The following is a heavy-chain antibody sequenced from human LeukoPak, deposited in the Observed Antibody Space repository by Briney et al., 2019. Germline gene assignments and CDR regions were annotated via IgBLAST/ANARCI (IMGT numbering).Heavy chain of an antibody. J-gene: IGHJ5*02. CDR2: INPDSGGA. CDR3: ARHLRAAIWFDP. Sequence: GASVKVSCKASGYTFTGYYIHWVRQAPGQGLEWMGWINPDSGGASYAQKFQGRVTMTRDTSITTAYMELSRLTSDDTAVYFCARHLRAAIWFDPWGQGTLVTVSS. V-gene: IGHV1-2*02. CDR1: GYTFTGYY.